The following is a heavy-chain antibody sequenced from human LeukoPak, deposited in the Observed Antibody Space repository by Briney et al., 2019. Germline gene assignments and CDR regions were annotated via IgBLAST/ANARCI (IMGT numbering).Heavy chain of an antibody. CDR3: ARDSQFIGPLY. CDR1: GFTFSSYA. Sequence: PGGSLRLSCAASGFTFSSYAMSWVRHAPGKGLVWVSRIMSDGRSTYADSVKGRFTISRDTAKNTLYLQMNSLRAEDTAVYYCARDSQFIGPLYWGQGTLVTVSS. J-gene: IGHJ4*02. D-gene: IGHD5-24*01. CDR2: IMSDGRST. V-gene: IGHV3-74*01.